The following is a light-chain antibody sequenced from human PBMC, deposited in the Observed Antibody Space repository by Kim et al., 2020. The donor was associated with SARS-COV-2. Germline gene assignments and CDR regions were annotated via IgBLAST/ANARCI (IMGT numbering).Light chain of an antibody. CDR1: QGIRKD. V-gene: IGKV1-17*01. CDR3: LQHRSYPIT. CDR2: GAS. Sequence: ASVGGRVPITGRASQGIRKDFAWYQQKPGKAPKRLIYGASSLQSGVPSRFSGSGSGTEFTLTITSLQPEDFATYYCLQHRSYPITFGQGTRLEIK. J-gene: IGKJ5*01.